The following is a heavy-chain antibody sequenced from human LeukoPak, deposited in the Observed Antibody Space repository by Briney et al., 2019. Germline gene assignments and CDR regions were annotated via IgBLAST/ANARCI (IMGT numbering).Heavy chain of an antibody. D-gene: IGHD2-2*01. CDR2: VSPSGDIT. Sequence: GGSLRLSCAASGFTFSSHGMDWVRQAPGMGLEWVSGVSPSGDITYYADSVKGRFAISRDNSKNTLYLQMNGLRAEDTAVYYCAREVVPAAMESRDYWGQGTLVTVSS. CDR3: AREVVPAAMESRDY. J-gene: IGHJ4*02. V-gene: IGHV3-23*01. CDR1: GFTFSSHG.